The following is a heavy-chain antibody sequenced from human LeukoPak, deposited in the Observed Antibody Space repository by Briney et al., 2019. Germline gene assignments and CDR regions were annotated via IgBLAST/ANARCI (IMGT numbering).Heavy chain of an antibody. CDR3: ASDSSKSSLADP. Sequence: PSETLSLTCAVYGGSFSGYYWSWIRQPPGKGLEWIGEINHSGSSNYNPSLKSRVTISVDTSKNQFSLKLSSVTAADTAVYYCASDSSKSSLADPWGQGTLVTVSS. CDR2: INHSGSS. CDR1: GGSFSGYY. V-gene: IGHV4-34*01. D-gene: IGHD3-22*01. J-gene: IGHJ5*02.